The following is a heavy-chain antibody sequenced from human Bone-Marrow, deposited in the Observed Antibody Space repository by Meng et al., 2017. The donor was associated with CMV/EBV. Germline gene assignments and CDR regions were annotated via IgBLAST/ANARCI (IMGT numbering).Heavy chain of an antibody. J-gene: IGHJ3*02. D-gene: IGHD1-26*01. CDR1: GYTFTSYG. V-gene: IGHV1-18*01. Sequence: ASVKVSCKAAGYTFTSYGMSWVRQAPGQGLEWMGWISAYNGNTNYTQKLQGRVTMTTDTSTSTAYMALRSLRSDDTAVYYCARDKWELLDFDAFDIWGQGTMVTVSS. CDR2: ISAYNGNT. CDR3: ARDKWELLDFDAFDI.